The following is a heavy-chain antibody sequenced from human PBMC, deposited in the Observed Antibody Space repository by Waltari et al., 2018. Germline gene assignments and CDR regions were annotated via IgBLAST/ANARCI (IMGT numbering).Heavy chain of an antibody. D-gene: IGHD5-12*01. CDR1: AFTFSSYA. CDR3: ASTGGSMMATSHDAFDI. J-gene: IGHJ3*02. V-gene: IGHV3-30-3*01. CDR2: ISYDGSNK. Sequence: QVQLVESGGGVVQPGRSLRLSCAASAFTFSSYAIHWVRQAPGKGLEWVAVISYDGSNKYYADSVKGRFTISRDNSKNTLYLQMNSLRAEDTALYYCASTGGSMMATSHDAFDIWGQGTLVTVSS.